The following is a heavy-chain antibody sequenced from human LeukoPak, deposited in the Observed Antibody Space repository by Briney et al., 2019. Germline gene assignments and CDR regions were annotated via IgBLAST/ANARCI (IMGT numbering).Heavy chain of an antibody. J-gene: IGHJ4*02. CDR1: GYSISSGYY. CDR2: IYHSGST. Sequence: PSETLSLTCTVSGYSISSGYYWGWIRQPPGKGLEWIGNIYHSGSTSYNPSLQNRLTISVDTSKNQFSLRLNSVTAADTALYYCARVQSGSYSDYWGQGTLVTVSS. CDR3: ARVQSGSYSDY. D-gene: IGHD1-26*01. V-gene: IGHV4-38-2*02.